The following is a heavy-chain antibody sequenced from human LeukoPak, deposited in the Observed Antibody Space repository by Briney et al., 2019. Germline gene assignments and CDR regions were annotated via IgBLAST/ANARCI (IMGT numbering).Heavy chain of an antibody. V-gene: IGHV3-23*01. CDR2: ISGSGGST. J-gene: IGHJ3*02. CDR1: GFTFSSYA. D-gene: IGHD5-12*01. CDR3: AKDRRGRLRHDAFDI. Sequence: GGSLRLSCAASGFTFSSYAMSWVRQAPGKRLEWVSAISGSGGSTYYADSVKGRFTISRDNSKNTLYLQMNSLRAEDTAVYYCAKDRRGRLRHDAFDIWGQGTMVTVSS.